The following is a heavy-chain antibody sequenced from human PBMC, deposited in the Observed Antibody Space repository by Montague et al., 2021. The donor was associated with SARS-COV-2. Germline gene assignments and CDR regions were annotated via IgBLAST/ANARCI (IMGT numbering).Heavy chain of an antibody. CDR2: IYYSGST. V-gene: IGHV4-39*01. Sequence: SETLSLTCTVSGGSISSSSNYWGWIRQPPGKGLEWIGSIYYSGSTYYNSSLKSRVTISVDTSKNQFSLKLNSVTAADTAVYYCARLVWFGELSSENWFDPWGQGTLVRVSS. D-gene: IGHD3-10*01. CDR1: GGSISSSSNY. CDR3: ARLVWFGELSSENWFDP. J-gene: IGHJ5*02.